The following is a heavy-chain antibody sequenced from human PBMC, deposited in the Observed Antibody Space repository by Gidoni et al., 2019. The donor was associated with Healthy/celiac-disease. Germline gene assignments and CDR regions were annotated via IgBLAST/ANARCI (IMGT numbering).Heavy chain of an antibody. D-gene: IGHD3-3*01. J-gene: IGHJ3*02. V-gene: IGHV3-7*01. CDR1: GFPFSSYW. CDR2: IKQDGSEK. Sequence: EVQLVESGGGLVQPGGSLRLSCAASGFPFSSYWMSWVRQAPGKGLEWVANIKQDGSEKYYVDSVKGRFTISRDNAKNSLYLQMNSLRAEDTAVYYCARELPYYDFWSGYSDAFDIWGQGTMVTVSS. CDR3: ARELPYYDFWSGYSDAFDI.